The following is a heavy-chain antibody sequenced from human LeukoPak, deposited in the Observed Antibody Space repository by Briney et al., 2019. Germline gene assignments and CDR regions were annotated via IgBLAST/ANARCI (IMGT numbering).Heavy chain of an antibody. CDR3: ATNGYYCMDV. CDR2: IYHSGST. CDR1: GYSISSGYY. V-gene: IGHV4-38-2*02. Sequence: TSETLSLTCTVSGYSISSGYYWGWIRQPPGKGLEWIGSIYHSGSTYYNPSLKSRITISVDKSQNQFSLKVNSLTAADTAVYYCATNGYYCMDVWGKGTTVTVSS. J-gene: IGHJ6*03. D-gene: IGHD2-8*01.